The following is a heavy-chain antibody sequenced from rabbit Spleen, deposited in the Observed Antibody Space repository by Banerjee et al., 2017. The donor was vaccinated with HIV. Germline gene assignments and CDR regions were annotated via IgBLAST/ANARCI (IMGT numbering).Heavy chain of an antibody. D-gene: IGHD4-1*01. J-gene: IGHJ4*01. Sequence: QSLQESGGGLVQPEGSLALTCKASGFSFSSSDYICWVRQAPGKGLEWISCIAGSSSGFPYSATWAKGRFTISKASSTTVTLQMTSLTVADTATYFCARDGYSSGWGVILSYFNWCGPGPLVTVS. CDR3: ARDGYSSGWGVILSYFNW. CDR1: GFSFSSSDY. V-gene: IGHV1S40*01. CDR2: IAGSSSGFP.